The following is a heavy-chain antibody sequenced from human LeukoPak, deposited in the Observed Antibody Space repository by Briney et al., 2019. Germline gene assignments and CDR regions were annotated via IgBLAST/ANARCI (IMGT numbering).Heavy chain of an antibody. Sequence: GGSLRLSCAASGFTFSGYGMHWVRQAPGKGLEWVAVISYDGSNKYYADSVKGRFTIARDNSKNTLYLQMNSLRAEDTAVYYCAKGIEGYYYYYGMDVWGQGTTVTVSS. CDR3: AKGIEGYYYYYGMDV. CDR1: GFTFSGYG. D-gene: IGHD3-3*02. CDR2: ISYDGSNK. J-gene: IGHJ6*02. V-gene: IGHV3-30*18.